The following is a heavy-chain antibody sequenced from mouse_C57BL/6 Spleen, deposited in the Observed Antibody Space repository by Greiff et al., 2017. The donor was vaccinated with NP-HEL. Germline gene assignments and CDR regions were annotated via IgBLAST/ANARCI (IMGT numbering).Heavy chain of an antibody. J-gene: IGHJ1*03. D-gene: IGHD1-1*01. V-gene: IGHV2-2*01. CDR1: GFSLTSYG. CDR3: ARPPDYYGSSYWYFDV. Sequence: QVQLQQSGPGLVQPSQSLSITCTVSGFSLTSYGVHWVRQSPGKGLEWLGVIWSGGSTDYNAAFISRLSISKDNSKSQVFFKMNSLQADDTAIYYCARPPDYYGSSYWYFDVWGTGTTVTVSS. CDR2: IWSGGST.